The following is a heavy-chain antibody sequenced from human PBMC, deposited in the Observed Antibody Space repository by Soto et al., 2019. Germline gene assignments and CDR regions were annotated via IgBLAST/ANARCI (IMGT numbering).Heavy chain of an antibody. D-gene: IGHD6-19*01. CDR1: GFNFGDYT. CDR3: AKETFGVGWTLDF. CDR2: ISGGGGNS. J-gene: IGHJ4*02. Sequence: QLLESGGGLVQPGGSRRLSCAASGFNFGDYTMTWVRQAPGKGPVWISTISGGGGNSYYADVVKGRFTITRDNSKNTLYLQMNSLKGEDTALYFCAKETFGVGWTLDFWGQGTLVTVSS. V-gene: IGHV3-23*01.